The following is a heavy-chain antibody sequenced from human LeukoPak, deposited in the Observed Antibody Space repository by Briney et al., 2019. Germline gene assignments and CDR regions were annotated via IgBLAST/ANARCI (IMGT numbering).Heavy chain of an antibody. J-gene: IGHJ6*02. Sequence: ASVKVSCKASGGTFSSYAISWVRQAPGQGLEWMGGIIPIFGTANYAQKFQGRVTITADESTSTAYMELSSLRSEDTAVYYCARDGYCSSTSCYTGVYYYYGMDVWGQGTTDTVSS. V-gene: IGHV1-69*13. CDR3: ARDGYCSSTSCYTGVYYYYGMDV. D-gene: IGHD2-2*02. CDR1: GGTFSSYA. CDR2: IIPIFGTA.